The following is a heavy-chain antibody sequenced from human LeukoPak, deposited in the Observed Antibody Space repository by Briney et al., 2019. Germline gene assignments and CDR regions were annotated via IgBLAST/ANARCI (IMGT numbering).Heavy chain of an antibody. CDR2: ISSSSSNM. CDR1: GFTFSSYS. Sequence: PGGSLRLSCAASGFTFSSYSMNWVRQAPGKGLEWVSYISSSSSNMYYADSVKGRFTISRDNAKNSLYLQMNSLRAEDTTVYYCARGVTTGWSRYFFDFWGQGTLVTVSS. V-gene: IGHV3-48*01. D-gene: IGHD3-9*01. J-gene: IGHJ4*02. CDR3: ARGVTTGWSRYFFDF.